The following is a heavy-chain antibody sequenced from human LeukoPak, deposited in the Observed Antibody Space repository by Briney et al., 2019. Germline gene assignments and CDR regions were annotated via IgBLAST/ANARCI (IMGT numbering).Heavy chain of an antibody. V-gene: IGHV3-11*01. Sequence: GGSLRLSCAASGFTFSDYYMSWIRQPPGKGLEWVSYISSSGTTIYYADSVRGRFTVSKDNAKNSLYLQMDSLSAEDTAVYYCASLRGVNRWGQGTLVTVSS. CDR3: ASLRGVNR. CDR1: GFTFSDYY. D-gene: IGHD3-10*01. J-gene: IGHJ4*02. CDR2: ISSSGTTI.